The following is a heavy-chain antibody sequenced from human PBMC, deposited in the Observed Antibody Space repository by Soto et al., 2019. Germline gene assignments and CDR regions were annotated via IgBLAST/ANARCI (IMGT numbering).Heavy chain of an antibody. D-gene: IGHD2-2*03. J-gene: IGHJ4*02. Sequence: QVQLVQSGAEVKRPGSSVKVSCKASGDTFSFYSINWVRQAPGLVLEWMGRVNPILSMSNYAERFQGRVTMTADKSTSTAYMELSGLRSEATAMYYCATSYVSGYPAFAYWGQVALVTVSS. V-gene: IGHV1-69*04. CDR3: ATSYVSGYPAFAY. CDR2: VNPILSMS. CDR1: GDTFSFYS.